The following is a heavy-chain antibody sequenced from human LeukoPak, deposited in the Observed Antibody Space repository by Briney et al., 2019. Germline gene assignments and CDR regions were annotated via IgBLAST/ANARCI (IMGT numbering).Heavy chain of an antibody. V-gene: IGHV1-2*02. J-gene: IGHJ4*02. CDR1: GYTFTGYY. CDR3: AREIPVYCSGGSCYL. CDR2: INPNSGGA. D-gene: IGHD2-15*01. Sequence: ASVKVSCKASGYTFTGYYMHWVRQAPGQGLEWMGWINPNSGGANYAQKFQGRVTMTRDTSISTAYMELSRLRSYDTAVYYCAREIPVYCSGGSCYLWGQGTLVTVSS.